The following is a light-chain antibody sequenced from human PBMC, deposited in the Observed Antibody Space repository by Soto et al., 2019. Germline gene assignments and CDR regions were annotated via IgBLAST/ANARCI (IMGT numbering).Light chain of an antibody. CDR3: QQYISSSLT. J-gene: IGKJ4*01. CDR1: QSVSSN. V-gene: IGKV3D-15*01. CDR2: GAS. Sequence: EIVMTQSPATLSVSPGERATLSCRASQSVSSNLAWYQQKPGQAPRLLIYGASTRATGIPARFSGSGSGTEFTLTISSLQSEDFAVYYCQQYISSSLTFGGGTKVDIK.